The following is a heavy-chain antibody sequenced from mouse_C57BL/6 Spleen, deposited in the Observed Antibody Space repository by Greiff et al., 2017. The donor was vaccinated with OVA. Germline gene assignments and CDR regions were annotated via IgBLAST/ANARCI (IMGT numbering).Heavy chain of an antibody. CDR1: GYTFTSSW. J-gene: IGHJ3*01. Sequence: QVQLQQPGAELVMPGASVKLSCKASGYTFTSSWMHWVKQRPGQGLEWIGEIDPSDSYTNYKQKFKGKSPLTVDKSSSPAYMQLSSLTSEDSAVYYCSRWGEGYYVAWFAYWGQGTLVTVSA. CDR2: IDPSDSYT. V-gene: IGHV1-69*01. CDR3: SRWGEGYYVAWFAY. D-gene: IGHD2-3*01.